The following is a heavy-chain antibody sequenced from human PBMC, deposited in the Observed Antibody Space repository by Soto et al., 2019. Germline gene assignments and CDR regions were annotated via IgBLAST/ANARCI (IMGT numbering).Heavy chain of an antibody. CDR2: ISGSGGST. CDR3: AKDRGSSGGYTDY. Sequence: EVQLLESGGGLVQPGGSLRLSCAASGFTFSSYAMSWVRQAPGKGLEWVSAISGSGGSTYYADSVKGRFTISRDNSKNELYLKMNSLRAEDTGVYYCAKDRGSSGGYTDYWGQGTLVTVSS. V-gene: IGHV3-23*01. J-gene: IGHJ4*02. D-gene: IGHD6-19*01. CDR1: GFTFSSYA.